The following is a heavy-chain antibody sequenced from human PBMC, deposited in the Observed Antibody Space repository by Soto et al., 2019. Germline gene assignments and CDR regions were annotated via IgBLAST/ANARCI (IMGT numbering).Heavy chain of an antibody. CDR2: IYYSGST. Sequence: KPSETLSLTCTVSGGSISSYYWSWIRQPPGKGLEWIGYIYYSGSTNYNPSLKSRVTISVDTSKNQFSLKLSSVTAADTAVYYCARVRFLEWLPDYFDYWGQGTLVTVSS. CDR3: ARVRFLEWLPDYFDY. V-gene: IGHV4-59*01. D-gene: IGHD3-3*01. CDR1: GGSISSYY. J-gene: IGHJ4*02.